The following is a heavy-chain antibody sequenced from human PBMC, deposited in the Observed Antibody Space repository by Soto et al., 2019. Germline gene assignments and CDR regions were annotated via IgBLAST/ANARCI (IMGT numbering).Heavy chain of an antibody. D-gene: IGHD2-2*01. CDR3: AKDSGDCSSTSCLYYYYYGMDV. J-gene: IGHJ6*02. CDR1: GFTFSSYG. CDR2: ISYDGSNK. Sequence: ESGGGVVQPGRSLRLSCAASGFTFSSYGMHWVRQAPGKGLEWVAVISYDGSNKYYADSVKGRFTISRDNSKNTLYLQMNSLRAEDTAVYYCAKDSGDCSSTSCLYYYYYGMDVWGQGTTVTVSS. V-gene: IGHV3-30*18.